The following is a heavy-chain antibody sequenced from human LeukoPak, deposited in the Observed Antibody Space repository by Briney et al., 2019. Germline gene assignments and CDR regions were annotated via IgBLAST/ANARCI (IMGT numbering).Heavy chain of an antibody. CDR1: GFTFSNYW. CDR3: AREYYFYYMDV. V-gene: IGHV3-7*01. J-gene: IGHJ6*03. CDR2: MKQDGSAK. Sequence: GGSLRLSCAASGFTFSNYWMTWVRQAPGKGLEWVANMKQDGSAKYYVDSVKGRFTISRDNAKNSLYLQMNSLRAEDTAVYYCAREYYFYYMDVWGKGTTVTVSS.